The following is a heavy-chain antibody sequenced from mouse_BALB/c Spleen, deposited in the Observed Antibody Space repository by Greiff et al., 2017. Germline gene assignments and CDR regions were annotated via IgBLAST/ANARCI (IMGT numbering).Heavy chain of an antibody. CDR3: AKSYYYGSSPFAY. CDR2: IRNKANGYTT. D-gene: IGHD1-1*01. Sequence: EVQGVESGGGLVQPGGSLRLSCATSGFTFTDYYMSWVRQPPGKALEWLGFIRNKANGYTTEYSASVKGRFTISRDNSQSILYLQMNTLRAEDSATYYCAKSYYYGSSPFAYWGQGTLVTVSA. J-gene: IGHJ3*01. V-gene: IGHV7-3*02. CDR1: GFTFTDYY.